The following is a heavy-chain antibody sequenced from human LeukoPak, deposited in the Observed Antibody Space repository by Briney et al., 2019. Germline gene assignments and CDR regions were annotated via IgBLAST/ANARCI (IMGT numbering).Heavy chain of an antibody. D-gene: IGHD5-24*01. CDR2: INHNGST. J-gene: IGHJ4*02. V-gene: IGHV4-34*01. CDR1: GGSFSGYY. Sequence: PSETLSLTCAVYGGSFSGYYWSWIRQPPGKGLEWIGEINHNGSTNYNPSLKSRVTISVATSKNQFSLKLSSVTAADTAVYYCARHGKDGYNLYYFDYWGQGTLVTVSS. CDR3: ARHGKDGYNLYYFDY.